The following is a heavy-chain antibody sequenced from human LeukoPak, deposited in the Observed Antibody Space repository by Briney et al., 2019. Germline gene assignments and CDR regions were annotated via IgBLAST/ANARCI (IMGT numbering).Heavy chain of an antibody. J-gene: IGHJ4*02. V-gene: IGHV1-2*02. CDR3: ARDQESQNSFGY. CDR1: GGTFSSYA. Sequence: ASVKVSCMASGGTFSSYAISWVRQAPGQGLEWMGGIIPNSGGTNYAQKFQGRVTMTRDTSISTAYMELSRLRSDDTAVYYCARDQESQNSFGYWGQGTLVTVSS. CDR2: IIPNSGGT.